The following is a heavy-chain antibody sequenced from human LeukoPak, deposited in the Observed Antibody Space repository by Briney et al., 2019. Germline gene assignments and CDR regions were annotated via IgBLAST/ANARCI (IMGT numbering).Heavy chain of an antibody. Sequence: SAKVSCKASGGTFSSYANSWVRQAPGQGLEWMGGIIPIFGTANYAQKFQGRVTITADESTSTAYMELSSLRSEDTAVYYCAREGTAYSSSWYLDYWGQGTLVTVSS. CDR1: GGTFSSYA. CDR3: AREGTAYSSSWYLDY. CDR2: IIPIFGTA. D-gene: IGHD6-13*01. V-gene: IGHV1-69*01. J-gene: IGHJ4*02.